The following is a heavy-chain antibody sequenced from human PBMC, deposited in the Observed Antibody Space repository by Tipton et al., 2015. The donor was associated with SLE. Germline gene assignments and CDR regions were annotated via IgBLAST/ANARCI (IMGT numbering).Heavy chain of an antibody. CDR3: ARIWREYYDSSGSLDY. CDR1: GFTFSDYY. V-gene: IGHV3-11*06. Sequence: SLRLSCAASGFTFSDYYMSWIRQAPGKGLEWVSSISSSSSYIYYADSVKGRFTISRDNAKNSLYLQMNSLRAEDTAVYYCARIWREYYDSSGSLDYWGQGTLVTVSS. J-gene: IGHJ4*02. D-gene: IGHD3-22*01. CDR2: ISSSSSYI.